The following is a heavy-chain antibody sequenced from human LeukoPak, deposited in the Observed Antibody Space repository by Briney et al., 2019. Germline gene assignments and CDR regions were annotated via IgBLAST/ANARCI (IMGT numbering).Heavy chain of an antibody. Sequence: GGSLRLSCAASGFTFSAYGMHWVRQAPGKGLEWVAVIWYDGSNKYYADSVRGRFTISRGNFKNTLYLQMNSLRAEDTAVYYCARDLEIGSSSYYFDYWGQGTLVTVSS. CDR2: IWYDGSNK. V-gene: IGHV3-33*01. J-gene: IGHJ4*02. D-gene: IGHD3-3*01. CDR1: GFTFSAYG. CDR3: ARDLEIGSSSYYFDY.